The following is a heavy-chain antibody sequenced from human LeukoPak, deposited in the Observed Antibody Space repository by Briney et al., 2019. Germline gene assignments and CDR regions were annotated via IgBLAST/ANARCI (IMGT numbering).Heavy chain of an antibody. D-gene: IGHD3-9*01. CDR2: ISYDGSNK. V-gene: IGHV3-30*04. CDR3: ARDQNVLRYFDWLLLTRVGYYMDV. CDR1: GFTFSSYA. Sequence: GGSLRLSCAASGFTFSSYAMHWVRQAPGKGLEWVAVISYDGSNKYYADSVKGRFTISRDNSKNTLYLQMNSLRAEDTAVYYCARDQNVLRYFDWLLLTRVGYYMDVWGKGTTVTVSS. J-gene: IGHJ6*03.